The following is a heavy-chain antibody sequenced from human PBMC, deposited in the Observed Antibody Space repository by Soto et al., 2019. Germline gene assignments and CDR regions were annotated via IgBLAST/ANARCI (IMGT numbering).Heavy chain of an antibody. CDR2: IIPILGIA. Sequence: QVQLVQSGAEVKKPGSSVKVSCKASGGTFSSYTISWVRQAPGQGLEWMGRIIPILGIANYAQKFQGRVTITADKSTGTAYMGLSRLRSEDRAVYYCARDPKGADPRARETDYWGQGTLVTVSS. D-gene: IGHD3-16*01. CDR1: GGTFSSYT. J-gene: IGHJ4*02. V-gene: IGHV1-69*08. CDR3: ARDPKGADPRARETDY.